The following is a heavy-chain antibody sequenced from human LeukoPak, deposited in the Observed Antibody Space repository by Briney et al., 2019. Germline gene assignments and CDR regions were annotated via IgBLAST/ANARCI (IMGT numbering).Heavy chain of an antibody. CDR2: ISAYNGNT. CDR1: GYTFTSYG. J-gene: IGHJ4*02. Sequence: ASVKVSCKASGYTFTSYGISWVRQAPGQGLEWMGWISAYNGNTNYEQKLQGGVTMTTDTSTSTAYMELRRLRSDDTAVYYCARVRYGSGSHSYFDYWGQGTLVTVSS. V-gene: IGHV1-18*01. D-gene: IGHD3-10*01. CDR3: ARVRYGSGSHSYFDY.